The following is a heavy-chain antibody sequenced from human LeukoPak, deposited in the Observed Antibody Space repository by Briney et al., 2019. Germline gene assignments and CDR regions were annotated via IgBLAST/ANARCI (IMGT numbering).Heavy chain of an antibody. J-gene: IGHJ5*02. V-gene: IGHV3-66*01. Sequence: GGSLRLSCAASGFTVSSNYMSWVRQAPGKGLEWVSVIYSGGSTYYADSVKGRFTISRDNSKNTLYLQMNSLGAEDTAVYYCSHDFWSGYYLSWGQGTLVTVSS. CDR3: SHDFWSGYYLS. CDR1: GFTVSSNY. CDR2: IYSGGST. D-gene: IGHD3-3*01.